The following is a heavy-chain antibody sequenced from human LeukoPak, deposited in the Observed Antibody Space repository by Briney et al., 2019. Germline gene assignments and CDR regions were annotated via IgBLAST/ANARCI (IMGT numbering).Heavy chain of an antibody. CDR3: AKPLQRYPTYYFDY. CDR1: GFTFSSYW. J-gene: IGHJ4*02. V-gene: IGHV3-23*01. D-gene: IGHD5-18*01. CDR2: ISGSGGST. Sequence: PGGSLRLSCAASGFTFSSYWMSWVRQAPGKGLEWVSAISGSGGSTYYADSVKGRFTISRDNSKNTLYLQMNSLRAEDTAVYYCAKPLQRYPTYYFDYWGQGTLVTVSS.